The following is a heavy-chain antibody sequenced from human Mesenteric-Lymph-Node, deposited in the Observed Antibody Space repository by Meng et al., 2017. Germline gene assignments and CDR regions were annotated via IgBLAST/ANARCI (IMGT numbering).Heavy chain of an antibody. J-gene: IGHJ4*02. CDR2: IYYSGST. D-gene: IGHD1-14*01. Sequence: QLQLQASGPGLVKPSETLSLPCTVSGGSIRRSSYYWGWIRQPPGKGLEWIGSIYYSGSTYYNPSLKSRVTMSVDNSKNQFSLKLNSMTAADTAVYYCARDPTGGEDHQRVWGQGTLVTVSS. CDR1: GGSIRRSSYY. CDR3: ARDPTGGEDHQRV. V-gene: IGHV4-39*07.